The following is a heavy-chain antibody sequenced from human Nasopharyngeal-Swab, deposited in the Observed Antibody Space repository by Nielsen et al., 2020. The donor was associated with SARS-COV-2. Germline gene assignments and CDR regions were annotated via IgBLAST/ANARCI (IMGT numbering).Heavy chain of an antibody. CDR1: GGSISSSSYY. V-gene: IGHV4-39*01. J-gene: IGHJ4*02. CDR2: IYHSGST. CDR3: ARQLVLRYFDWLFPYYFDY. D-gene: IGHD3-9*01. Sequence: SQTLSLTCTVSGGSISSSSYYWGWIRQPPGKGLEWIGSIYHSGSTYYNPSLKSRVTISVDTSKNQFSLKLSSVTAADTAVYYCARQLVLRYFDWLFPYYFDYWGQGTLVTVSS.